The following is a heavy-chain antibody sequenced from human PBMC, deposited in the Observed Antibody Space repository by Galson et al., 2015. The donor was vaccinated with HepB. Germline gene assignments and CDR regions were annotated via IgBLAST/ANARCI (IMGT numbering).Heavy chain of an antibody. CDR1: GFTFGDYA. V-gene: IGHV3-49*03. CDR3: TRVDGSNKYCTNGVCPGFDY. D-gene: IGHD2-8*01. J-gene: IGHJ4*02. Sequence: SLRLSCAASGFTFGDYAMSWFRQAPGKGLEWVGFIRSKAYGGTTEYAASVKGRFTISRDDSKSIAYLQMNSLKTEDTAVYYCTRVDGSNKYCTNGVCPGFDYWGQGTLVTVSS. CDR2: IRSKAYGGTT.